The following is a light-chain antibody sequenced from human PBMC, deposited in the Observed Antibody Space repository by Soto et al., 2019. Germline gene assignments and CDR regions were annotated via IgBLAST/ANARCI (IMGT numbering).Light chain of an antibody. J-gene: IGKJ1*01. V-gene: IGKV3-20*01. Sequence: ELVLTQSPGTLSLSPGERATLSCRASQSVSSSYLAWYQQKPGQAPRLLIYDASSRATGIPDRFSGSGSGTDFTLTISRLEPEDFAVYYCQQYGSSFGQGTKVDIK. CDR1: QSVSSSY. CDR3: QQYGSS. CDR2: DAS.